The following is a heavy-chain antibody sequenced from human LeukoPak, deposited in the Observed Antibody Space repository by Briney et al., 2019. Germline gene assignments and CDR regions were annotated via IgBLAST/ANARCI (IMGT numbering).Heavy chain of an antibody. CDR2: ISYDGSNK. V-gene: IGHV3-30*03. Sequence: TGGSLRLSCAASGFSFSSYGMHWVRQPPGKGLEWVAFISYDGSNKYYADSVKGRFTISRDNSQNTVYLQMNGLRGEDTAVYYCARDGTSYGMDVWGQGTTVTVSS. J-gene: IGHJ6*02. CDR1: GFSFSSYG. CDR3: ARDGTSYGMDV. D-gene: IGHD1-1*01.